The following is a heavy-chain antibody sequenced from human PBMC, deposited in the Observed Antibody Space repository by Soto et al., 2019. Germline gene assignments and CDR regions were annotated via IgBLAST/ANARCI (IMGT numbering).Heavy chain of an antibody. V-gene: IGHV4-34*01. D-gene: IGHD5-12*01. CDR3: ARWRKRWLQCYYFDY. J-gene: IGHJ4*02. CDR2: INHSGST. CDR1: GGSFSGYY. Sequence: QVQLQQWGAGLLKPSETLSLTCAVYGGSFSGYYWSWIRQPPGKGLEWIGEINHSGSTNYNPSLKSRVTRSVDTSKNQVSLKLSSVTAADTAVYYCARWRKRWLQCYYFDYWGQGTLVTVSS.